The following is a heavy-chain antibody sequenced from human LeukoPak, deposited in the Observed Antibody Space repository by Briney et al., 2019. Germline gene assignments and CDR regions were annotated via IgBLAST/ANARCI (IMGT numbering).Heavy chain of an antibody. CDR1: GGSINSYY. CDR2: IYSSGST. Sequence: SGTLSFTCTVSGGSINSYYWSWIRQPAGKGLEWIGRIYSSGSTNYNPSLKSRVTMSVDTSNNQFSLKLTSVTAADTAVYYCARDQGGGYYWFDPWGQGTLVTVSS. D-gene: IGHD5-12*01. J-gene: IGHJ5*02. V-gene: IGHV4-4*07. CDR3: ARDQGGGYYWFDP.